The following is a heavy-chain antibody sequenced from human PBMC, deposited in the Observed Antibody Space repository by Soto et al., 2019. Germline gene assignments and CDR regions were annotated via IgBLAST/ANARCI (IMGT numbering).Heavy chain of an antibody. J-gene: IGHJ5*02. Sequence: SETLSLTCTVSGGSISSGGYYWSWIRQHPGKGLEWIGYIYYSGSTYYNPSLKSRVTISVDTSKNQFSLKLSSVTAADTAVYYCARDLVSCSGGSCYSVYWFDPWGQGTLVTVSS. V-gene: IGHV4-31*03. CDR3: ARDLVSCSGGSCYSVYWFDP. CDR2: IYYSGST. CDR1: GGSISSGGYY. D-gene: IGHD2-15*01.